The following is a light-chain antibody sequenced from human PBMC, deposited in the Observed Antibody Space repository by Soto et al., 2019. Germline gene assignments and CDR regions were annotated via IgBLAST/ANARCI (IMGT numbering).Light chain of an antibody. V-gene: IGKV3-15*01. CDR1: QSVNSN. CDR2: GAS. J-gene: IGKJ1*01. Sequence: EIVMTQSPATLSVSPGERATLSCRASQSVNSNLAWYQQKPGQAPRLLISGASTRATGIPARFSGSGSETEFTLTISSLQPEDFAVYYCQQYNNWWTFGQGTKVEMK. CDR3: QQYNNWWT.